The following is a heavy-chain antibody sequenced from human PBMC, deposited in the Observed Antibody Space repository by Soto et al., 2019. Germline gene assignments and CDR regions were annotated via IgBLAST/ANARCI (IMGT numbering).Heavy chain of an antibody. D-gene: IGHD3-22*01. Sequence: SETLSLTCTVSGGSISSGGYYWSWIRQHPGKGLEWIGYIYYSGSTYYNPSLKSRVTISVDTSKNQFSLKLSSVTAADTAVYYCARDYDDSSGYYYVGAFDIWGQGTMVTVSS. CDR2: IYYSGST. CDR3: ARDYDDSSGYYYVGAFDI. J-gene: IGHJ3*02. V-gene: IGHV4-31*03. CDR1: GGSISSGGYY.